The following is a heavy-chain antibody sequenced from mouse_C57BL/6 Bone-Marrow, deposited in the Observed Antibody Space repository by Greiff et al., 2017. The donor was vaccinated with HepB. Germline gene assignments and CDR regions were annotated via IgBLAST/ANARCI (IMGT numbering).Heavy chain of an antibody. Sequence: VQLQQSGPELVKPGASVKISSKASGYSFTDYNMNWVTQSNGKSLEWIGVINTNYGTISYNQKFKGKATLTVDQSSSTAYMQLNSLTSEDAAVYCCAREESTYYPIYEGFDVWGTGTTVTVSS. D-gene: IGHD5-5*01. V-gene: IGHV1-39*01. CDR1: GYSFTDYN. CDR3: AREESTYYPIYEGFDV. J-gene: IGHJ1*03. CDR2: INTNYGTI.